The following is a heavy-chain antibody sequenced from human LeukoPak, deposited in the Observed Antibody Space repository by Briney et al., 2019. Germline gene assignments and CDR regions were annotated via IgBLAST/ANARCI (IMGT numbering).Heavy chain of an antibody. V-gene: IGHV4-59*11. CDR3: GGGGTYSQFDY. Sequence: PSETLSLTCTVSGGFIVSHYWTWIRQPPGKGLEWIGYIYSTGGTNYNPSLKGRVDISVDTSNNQFSLKLNSVTAADTAVYYCGGGGTYSQFDYWGQGTLVTVSS. D-gene: IGHD1-26*01. CDR2: IYSTGGT. J-gene: IGHJ4*02. CDR1: GGFIVSHY.